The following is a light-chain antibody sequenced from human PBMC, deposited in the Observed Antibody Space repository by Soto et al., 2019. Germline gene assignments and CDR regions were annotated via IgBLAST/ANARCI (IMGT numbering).Light chain of an antibody. CDR2: QFS. V-gene: IGLV2-18*01. J-gene: IGLJ1*01. CDR3: SLYTSENAKV. CDR1: STDFVSYHR. Sequence: QSALTQPPSVSGSPGPSVTLSCTGTSTDFVSYHRVSWYQQPPGTTPKLMLYQFSKRPSGVPDRFSRSQSGITASLPLSRLQAADEADYYCSLYTSENAKVFGTGSKGTVL.